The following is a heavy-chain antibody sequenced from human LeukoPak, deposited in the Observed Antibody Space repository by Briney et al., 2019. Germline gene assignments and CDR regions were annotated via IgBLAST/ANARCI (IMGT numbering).Heavy chain of an antibody. D-gene: IGHD2-15*01. Sequence: GGSLRLSCAASGFTFSSYRMNWVRQAPGKGLEWVSSISSSSSYIYYADSVKGRFTISRDNAKNSLYLQMNSLRAEDTAVYYCARDTGYCSGGSCYGFLWGQGTLVTVSS. J-gene: IGHJ4*02. V-gene: IGHV3-21*01. CDR1: GFTFSSYR. CDR3: ARDTGYCSGGSCYGFL. CDR2: ISSSSSYI.